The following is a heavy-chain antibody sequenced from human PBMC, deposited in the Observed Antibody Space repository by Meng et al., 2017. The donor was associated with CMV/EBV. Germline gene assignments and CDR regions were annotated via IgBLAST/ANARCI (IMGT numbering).Heavy chain of an antibody. V-gene: IGHV1-69*05. CDR3: ARVEMATSIRDHYGMDV. Sequence: SVKVSFKASVGTFSSYPISWVRQATGQGIEWMGGIIPIFGTANYAQKCQGRVTITTDESKSTAYMELSSLRSEDTAVYYCARVEMATSIRDHYGMDVWGQGTTVTVSS. CDR2: IIPIFGTA. J-gene: IGHJ6*02. D-gene: IGHD5-24*01. CDR1: VGTFSSYP.